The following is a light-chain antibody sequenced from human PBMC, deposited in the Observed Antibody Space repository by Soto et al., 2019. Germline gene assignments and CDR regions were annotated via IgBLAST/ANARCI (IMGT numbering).Light chain of an antibody. CDR1: QNIFTN. CDR3: QQFSDWPPYT. J-gene: IGKJ2*01. V-gene: IGKV3-15*01. Sequence: DTVMTQSPATLSVSPGERATLSCRASQNIFTNVAWYQQRPGQAPRLLIYRSSTRATGIPARFSGSGSGTEFTLTINNLQSEDSAVYFCQQFSDWPPYTFGQGTKLEI. CDR2: RSS.